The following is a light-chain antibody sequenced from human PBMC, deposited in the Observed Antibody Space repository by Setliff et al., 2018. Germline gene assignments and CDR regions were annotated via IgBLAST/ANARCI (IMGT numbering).Light chain of an antibody. J-gene: IGLJ1*01. Sequence: QSVLTQPASVSGSPGQSITLPCSGTSSDVCAYDLVSWYKQHPGKDPKLIISDASNRPSGVSNRFSGSNTGNTASLTISGRQAEDEADYYCSAYTSSSACVFGTGTKVTVL. CDR1: SSDVCAYDL. V-gene: IGLV2-14*03. CDR3: SAYTSSSACV. CDR2: DAS.